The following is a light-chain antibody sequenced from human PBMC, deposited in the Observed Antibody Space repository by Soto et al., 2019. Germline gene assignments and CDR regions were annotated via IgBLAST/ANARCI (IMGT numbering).Light chain of an antibody. CDR3: QHYANSGWT. Sequence: IVLTQSPGTLSLSPGERATLSCRASQSVSSTSLDWYQQKPGQAPRLLIYGAFNMTTGIPDRFTGSASGTDFTITISRLEAEDFGVYDCQHYANSGWTCDRGTTVEIK. CDR1: QSVSSTS. CDR2: GAF. V-gene: IGKV3-20*01. J-gene: IGKJ1*01.